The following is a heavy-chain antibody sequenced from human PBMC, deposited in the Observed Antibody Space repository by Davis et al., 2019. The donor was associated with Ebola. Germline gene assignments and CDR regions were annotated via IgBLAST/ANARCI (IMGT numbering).Heavy chain of an antibody. Sequence: GGSLRLSCAASGFTFSSYWMSWVRQAPGKGLEWVANIKQDGSEKYYVDSVKGRFTISRDNAKNSLYLQMDSLRAEDTAVYYCARRLRDRPNYYSYYGMDVWGQGTTVTVSS. CDR2: IKQDGSEK. J-gene: IGHJ6*02. D-gene: IGHD4-17*01. CDR1: GFTFSSYW. CDR3: ARRLRDRPNYYSYYGMDV. V-gene: IGHV3-7*01.